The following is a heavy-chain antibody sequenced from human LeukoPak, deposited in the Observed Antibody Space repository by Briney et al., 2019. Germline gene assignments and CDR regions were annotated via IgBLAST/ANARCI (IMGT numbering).Heavy chain of an antibody. CDR1: GYTFTSYF. Sequence: ASVKVSCKASGYTFTSYFVHWVRQAPGQGLEWMGIINPNAGTTIYAQKFQGRLTVTRDMSTSTVYMELSSLRSDDTAVYYCARASNWNCGYWGPGTLVTVSS. CDR2: INPNAGTT. V-gene: IGHV1-46*01. CDR3: ARASNWNCGY. D-gene: IGHD1-7*01. J-gene: IGHJ4*02.